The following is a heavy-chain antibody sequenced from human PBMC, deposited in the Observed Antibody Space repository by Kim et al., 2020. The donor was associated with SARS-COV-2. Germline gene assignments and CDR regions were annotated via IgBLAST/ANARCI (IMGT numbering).Heavy chain of an antibody. CDR2: IVLGSGNT. V-gene: IGHV1-58*02. J-gene: IGHJ6*02. Sequence: SVKVSCKASGSTFTSSVMQWVRQARGQRLEWIGWIVLGSGNTHYAQKFQERVTITRDMSTSTAYMELSSLRSEDTAVYYCATAYCGGDCYSFYYYYGLNVCGQGTTVTVSS. CDR1: GSTFTSSV. D-gene: IGHD2-21*02. CDR3: ATAYCGGDCYSFYYYYGLNV.